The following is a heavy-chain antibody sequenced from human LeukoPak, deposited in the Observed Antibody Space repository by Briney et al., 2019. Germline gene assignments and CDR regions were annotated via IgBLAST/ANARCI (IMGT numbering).Heavy chain of an antibody. V-gene: IGHV1-2*02. Sequence: ASVTVSCMSSGYTFTGYYLHWVRPAPAQGLAWMGWINPDTGGKNYEQKFQGRVTMTRDTYIRTAYMELSWMRSDDTAVYYCANKPSSTSRFDPWGQGTLVTVSS. J-gene: IGHJ5*02. CDR1: GYTFTGYY. CDR2: INPDTGGK. D-gene: IGHD2-2*01. CDR3: ANKPSSTSRFDP.